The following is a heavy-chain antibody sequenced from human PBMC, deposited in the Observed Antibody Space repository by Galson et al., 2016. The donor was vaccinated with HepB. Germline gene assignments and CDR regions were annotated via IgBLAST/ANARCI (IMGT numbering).Heavy chain of an antibody. V-gene: IGHV3-30*04. J-gene: IGHJ4*02. CDR2: ISYDGSNR. CDR3: ARIGLGYSSSLPDY. Sequence: SLRLSCAASGFTFSTYGIHWVRQAPGKGLEWVAAISYDGSNRLHADSVKGRFTISRANTMNTLFLQMNSLRVEDTAVYYCARIGLGYSSSLPDYWGQGTLVTVSS. CDR1: GFTFSTYG. D-gene: IGHD6-19*01.